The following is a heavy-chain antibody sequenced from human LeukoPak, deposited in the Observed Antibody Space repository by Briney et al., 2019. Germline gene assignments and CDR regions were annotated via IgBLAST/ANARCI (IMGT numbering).Heavy chain of an antibody. Sequence: GGSLRLSCAASGFTFSSYSMNWVRQAPGKGLEWVSYITSSSSSTIYYADSVKGRFTISRDNAKNSLYLQMNSLRAEDTAVYYCARYYGGNSACDYWGQGTLVTVSS. D-gene: IGHD4-23*01. CDR1: GFTFSSYS. V-gene: IGHV3-48*01. CDR2: ITSSSSSTI. CDR3: ARYYGGNSACDY. J-gene: IGHJ4*02.